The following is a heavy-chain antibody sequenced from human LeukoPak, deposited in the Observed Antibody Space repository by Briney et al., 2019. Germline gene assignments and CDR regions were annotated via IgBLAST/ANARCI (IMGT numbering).Heavy chain of an antibody. V-gene: IGHV3-64*01. CDR3: ARGISGKPVVVVAAMYFDY. CDR1: GFTFSSYA. J-gene: IGHJ4*02. CDR2: ISSNGGST. Sequence: GGSLRLSCAASGFTFSSYAMHWVRQAPGKGLEYVSAISSNGGSTYYANSVKGRFTISRDNSKNTLYLQMGSLRAEDMAVYYCARGISGKPVVVVAAMYFDYWGQGTLVTVSS. D-gene: IGHD2-15*01.